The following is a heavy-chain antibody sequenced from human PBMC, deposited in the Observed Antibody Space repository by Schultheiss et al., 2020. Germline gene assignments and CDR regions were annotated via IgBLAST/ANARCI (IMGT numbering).Heavy chain of an antibody. D-gene: IGHD6-19*01. Sequence: SETLSLTCTVSGGSISSGGYYWSWIRQHPGKGLEWIGEIYHSGNANYNPSLKGRVTMSIDKSNNKFSLKLNSVTAADTAVYSCARAMYISAWYSGFDYWGQGALVTVSS. J-gene: IGHJ4*02. CDR1: GGSISSGGYY. CDR3: ARAMYISAWYSGFDY. CDR2: IYHSGNA. V-gene: IGHV4-31*03.